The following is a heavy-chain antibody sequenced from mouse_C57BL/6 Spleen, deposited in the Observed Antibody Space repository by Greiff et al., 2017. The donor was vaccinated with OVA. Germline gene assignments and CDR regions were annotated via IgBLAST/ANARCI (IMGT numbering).Heavy chain of an antibody. V-gene: IGHV8-5*01. CDR2: IWWNDAK. CDR3: AQNRYYDYDVSYWYVDV. J-gene: IGHJ1*03. D-gene: IGHD2-4*01. CDR1: GFSLSTSNMG. Sequence: QVTLKESGPGILQPSQTLSLTCSFSGFSLSTSNMGIGWIRQPSGKGLEWLAHIWWNDAKYYNPSLKSRLTISKDTSNNQVFLKITSVDTADTATYYCAQNRYYDYDVSYWYVDVWGTGTTVTVSS.